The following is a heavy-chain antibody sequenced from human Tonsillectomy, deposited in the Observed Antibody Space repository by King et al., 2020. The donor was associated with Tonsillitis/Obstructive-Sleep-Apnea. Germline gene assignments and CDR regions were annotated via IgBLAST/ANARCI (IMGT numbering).Heavy chain of an antibody. J-gene: IGHJ4*02. V-gene: IGHV3-9*01. Sequence: VQLVESGGGLVQPGRSLRLSCAASGFTFDDYAMHWVRQAPGKGLKGVSGISWNSGSIGYADSVKGRFTISRDNAKNSLYLQTNSLRAEDTALYYCAKNPRPFNSGSYWGGFDSWGQGTLVTVSS. CDR1: GFTFDDYA. D-gene: IGHD1-26*01. CDR2: ISWNSGSI. CDR3: AKNPRPFNSGSYWGGFDS.